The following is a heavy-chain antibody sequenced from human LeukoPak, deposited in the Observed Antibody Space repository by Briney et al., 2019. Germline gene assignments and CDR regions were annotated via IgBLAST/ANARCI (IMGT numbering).Heavy chain of an antibody. D-gene: IGHD3-10*01. J-gene: IGHJ5*02. Sequence: GASVKVSCKASGYTFTSYDINWVRQATGQGLEWMGWMNPNSGNTGYAQKFQGRVTMTRNTSISTAYMELSSLRSEDTAVYYRAREYTMVRGVITENWFDPWGQGTLVTVSS. V-gene: IGHV1-8*01. CDR2: MNPNSGNT. CDR1: GYTFTSYD. CDR3: AREYTMVRGVITENWFDP.